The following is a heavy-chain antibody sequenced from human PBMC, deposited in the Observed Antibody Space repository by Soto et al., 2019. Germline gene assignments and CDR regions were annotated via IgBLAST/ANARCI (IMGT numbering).Heavy chain of an antibody. CDR1: GLRFASFG. CDR3: TKGPTTFAALTNDWEYYYGCDV. Sequence: EVQLLESGGGLVQPGGSLRLSCSATGLRFASFGMSWVRQAPGKGREWVSGITGRGDNTYYAESVKGRFTDARDNSKNLLNLQPTSLTAEDTASYYCTKGPTTFAALTNDWEYYYGCDVWGHGTTV. J-gene: IGHJ6*02. D-gene: IGHD3-3*01. V-gene: IGHV3-23*01. CDR2: ITGRGDNT.